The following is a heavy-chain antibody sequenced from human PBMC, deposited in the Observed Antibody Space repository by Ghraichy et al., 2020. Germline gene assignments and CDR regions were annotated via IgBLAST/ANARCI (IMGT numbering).Heavy chain of an antibody. J-gene: IGHJ4*02. CDR2: IRSKTYGGTT. Sequence: QTLSLTCTASGFTFGDYSMSWFRQAPGKGLEWVGFIRSKTYGGTTEYAASVKGRFTISRDDSKSIAYLQMNSLKIEDTAVYYCTRVLRSSGWPYFDYWGQGTLVTVSS. V-gene: IGHV3-49*03. CDR1: GFTFGDYS. D-gene: IGHD6-19*01. CDR3: TRVLRSSGWPYFDY.